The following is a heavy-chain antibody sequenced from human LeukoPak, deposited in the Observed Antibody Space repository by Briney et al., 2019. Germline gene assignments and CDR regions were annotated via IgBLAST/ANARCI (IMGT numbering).Heavy chain of an antibody. CDR3: ASQIAARDFDY. D-gene: IGHD6-6*01. J-gene: IGHJ4*02. Sequence: ASVKVSCRASGYPFMNYGISWVRQAPGQGLEWMGWISANNGNTNLVQKFQGRVTMTRNTSISTAYIELSSLRSEDTAVYYCASQIAARDFDYWGQGTLVTVSS. CDR2: ISANNGNT. V-gene: IGHV1-18*01. CDR1: GYPFMNYG.